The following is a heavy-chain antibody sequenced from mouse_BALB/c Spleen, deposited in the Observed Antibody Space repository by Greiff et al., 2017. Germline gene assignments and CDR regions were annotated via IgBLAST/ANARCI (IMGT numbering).Heavy chain of an antibody. CDR2: IYPGDGDT. V-gene: IGHV1-82*01. CDR1: GYAFSSSW. Sequence: VQLQQSGPELVKPGASVKISCKASGYAFSSSWMNWVKQRPGQGLEWIGRIYPGDGDTNYNGKFKGKATLTADKSSSTAYMQLSSLTSVDSAVYFCARKQGVYYAMDYWGQGTSVTVSS. CDR3: ARKQGVYYAMDY. J-gene: IGHJ4*01.